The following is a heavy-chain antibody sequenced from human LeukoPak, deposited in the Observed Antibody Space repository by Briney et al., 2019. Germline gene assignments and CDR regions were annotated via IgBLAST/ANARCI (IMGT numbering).Heavy chain of an antibody. Sequence: GGSLRLSCAASGFTFSSYSMNWVRQAPGKGLEWVSSISSSSSYIYYTDSVKGQFTISRDNAKNSLYLQMNSLRDEDTAVYYCAKHRFESGGYHSTDWGQGTLVTVSS. CDR1: GFTFSSYS. CDR3: AKHRFESGGYHSTD. D-gene: IGHD3-22*01. J-gene: IGHJ4*02. CDR2: ISSSSSYI. V-gene: IGHV3-21*04.